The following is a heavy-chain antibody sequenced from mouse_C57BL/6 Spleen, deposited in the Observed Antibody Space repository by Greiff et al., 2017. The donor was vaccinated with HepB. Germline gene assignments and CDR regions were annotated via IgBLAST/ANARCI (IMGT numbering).Heavy chain of an antibody. V-gene: IGHV14-1*01. D-gene: IGHD2-5*01. J-gene: IGHJ4*01. CDR3: TSRYSNYGAMDY. CDR2: IDPEDGDT. Sequence: EVQLQQSGAELVRPGASVKLSCTASGFNIKDYYMHWVKQRPEQGLEWIGRIDPEDGDTEYAPKFQGKATMTADTSSNTAYLQLSSLTSEDTAVYYCTSRYSNYGAMDYWGQGTSVTVSS. CDR1: GFNIKDYY.